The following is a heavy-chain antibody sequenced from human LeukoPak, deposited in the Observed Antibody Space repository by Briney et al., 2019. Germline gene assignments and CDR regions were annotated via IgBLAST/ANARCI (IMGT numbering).Heavy chain of an antibody. CDR2: IIPIFGTA. CDR3: ARRWLPRYCSSTSCYEDWFDP. CDR1: GGTFSSYA. J-gene: IGHJ5*02. V-gene: IGHV1-69*13. Sequence: SVKVSCKASGGTFSSYAISWVRQAPGQGLEWMGGIIPIFGTADYAQKFQGRVTITADESTSTAYMELSSLRSEDTAVYYCARRWLPRYCSSTSCYEDWFDPWGQGTLVTVSS. D-gene: IGHD2-2*01.